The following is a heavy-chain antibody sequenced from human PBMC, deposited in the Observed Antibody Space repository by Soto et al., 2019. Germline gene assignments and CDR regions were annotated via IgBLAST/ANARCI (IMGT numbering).Heavy chain of an antibody. CDR2: INHSGST. CDR1: GGSFSGCY. Sequence: PSETLSLTCAVYGGSFSGCYWSWIRQPPGKGLEWIGEINHSGSTNYNPSLKSRVTISVDTSKNQFSLKLSSVTAADTAVYYCAKSGYSGYEIDYWGQGTLVTVSS. CDR3: AKSGYSGYEIDY. J-gene: IGHJ4*02. D-gene: IGHD5-12*01. V-gene: IGHV4-34*01.